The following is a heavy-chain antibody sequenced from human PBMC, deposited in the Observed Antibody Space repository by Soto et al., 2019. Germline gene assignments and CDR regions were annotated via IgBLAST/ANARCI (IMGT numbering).Heavy chain of an antibody. CDR1: GTSISSSQW. Sequence: QVQLQESGPGLVKPSGTLSLTCAVSGTSISSSQWWSWVRQPPGKGLEWIGEIYHNERTNYNPSLKSRLTMSLDKSKNQGSLKLRSVTAADTATYYCGRTKDYVYGVDVWGQGTTVTVSS. V-gene: IGHV4-4*02. J-gene: IGHJ6*02. CDR2: IYHNERT. CDR3: GRTKDYVYGVDV.